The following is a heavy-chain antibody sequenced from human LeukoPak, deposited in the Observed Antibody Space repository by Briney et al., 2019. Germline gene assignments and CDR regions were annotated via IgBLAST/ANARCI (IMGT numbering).Heavy chain of an antibody. J-gene: IGHJ4*02. CDR2: IYYSGST. Sequence: SETLSLTCSVSSGSIRSSIYYWGWIRQPPGKGLEWIGSIYYSGSTYYNPSLKSRVTISVDTSKNQLSLKLSSVTAADTAVYYCARRSSGNPFDYWGQGTLVTVSS. CDR3: ARRSSGNPFDY. CDR1: SGSIRSSIYY. V-gene: IGHV4-39*01. D-gene: IGHD3-22*01.